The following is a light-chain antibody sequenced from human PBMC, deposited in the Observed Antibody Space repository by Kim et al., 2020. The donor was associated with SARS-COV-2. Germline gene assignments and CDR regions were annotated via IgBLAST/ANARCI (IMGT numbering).Light chain of an antibody. Sequence: GQSITLSCIGTSNDVGAHQYVSWYQQHPGTAPKVIIFDVSRRPSGVSGRFSGSKSGNTASLTISGLQAEDGADYYCYSYTVSGTYVFGSGTKVTVL. CDR3: YSYTVSGTYV. V-gene: IGLV2-14*03. J-gene: IGLJ1*01. CDR1: SNDVGAHQY. CDR2: DVS.